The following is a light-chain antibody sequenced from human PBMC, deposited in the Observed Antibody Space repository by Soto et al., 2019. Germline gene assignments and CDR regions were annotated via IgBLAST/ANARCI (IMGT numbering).Light chain of an antibody. CDR1: HSMSAW. CDR2: KAS. V-gene: IGKV1-5*03. J-gene: IGKJ1*01. Sequence: DIQMTQSPSTLSASVGDRVIINCRASHSMSAWLAWYQQKPGKAPRLLIYKASTLEIGVPSRFSGSGSGTEFTLTISSLQPDDVATYYCQQYNDYSWTFGQGTKVDIK. CDR3: QQYNDYSWT.